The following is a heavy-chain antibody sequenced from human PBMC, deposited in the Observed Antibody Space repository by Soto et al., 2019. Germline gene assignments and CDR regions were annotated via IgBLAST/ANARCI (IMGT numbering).Heavy chain of an antibody. Sequence: SVKVSFKASGGTFISYAISWVRQAPGQGLEWMGGIIPIFGTANYAQKFQGRVTITADESTSTAYMELSSLRSEDTAVYYCARGGIVVAYYYYGMDVWGQGTTVTVSS. D-gene: IGHD2-2*01. J-gene: IGHJ6*02. CDR2: IIPIFGTA. CDR1: GGTFISYA. V-gene: IGHV1-69*13. CDR3: ARGGIVVAYYYYGMDV.